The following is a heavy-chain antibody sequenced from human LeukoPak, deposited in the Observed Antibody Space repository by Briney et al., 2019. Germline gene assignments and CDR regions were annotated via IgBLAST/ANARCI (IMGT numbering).Heavy chain of an antibody. CDR1: GGTFSSCA. V-gene: IGHV1-69*04. CDR3: ATPSKDIVASPGGYYYGMDV. Sequence: SVKVSCKASGGTFSSCAISWVRQAPGQGLEWMGRIISILGIANYAQKFQGRVTITADKSTSTAYMELSSLRSEDTAVYYCATPSKDIVASPGGYYYGMDVWGQGTTVTVSS. D-gene: IGHD5-12*01. CDR2: IISILGIA. J-gene: IGHJ6*02.